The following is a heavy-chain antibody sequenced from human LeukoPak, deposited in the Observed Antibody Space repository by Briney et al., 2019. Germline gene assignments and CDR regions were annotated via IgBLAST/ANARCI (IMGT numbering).Heavy chain of an antibody. D-gene: IGHD6-13*01. CDR3: ARDTVSSSWYYFDY. Sequence: PGRSLRLSCAASGFTFSSYAMHWVRQAPGKGLEWVAAISYDGSNKYYADSVKGRFTISRDNSKNTLYLQMNSLRAEDTAVYYCARDTVSSSWYYFDYWGQGTLVTVSS. V-gene: IGHV3-30*04. J-gene: IGHJ4*02. CDR2: ISYDGSNK. CDR1: GFTFSSYA.